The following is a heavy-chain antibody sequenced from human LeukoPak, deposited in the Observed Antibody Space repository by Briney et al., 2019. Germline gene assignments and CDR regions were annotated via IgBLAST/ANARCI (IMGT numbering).Heavy chain of an antibody. CDR2: IYYSGST. CDR1: GGSISSSSYY. V-gene: IGHV4-39*07. D-gene: IGHD3-22*01. Sequence: SETLSLTCTVSGGSISSSSYYWGWIRQPPGKGLKWIGSIYYSGSTYYNPSLKSRATISVDTSKNQFSLKLSSVTAADTAIYYCARENPSGYYNRPIDYWGQGTLVTVSS. CDR3: ARENPSGYYNRPIDY. J-gene: IGHJ4*02.